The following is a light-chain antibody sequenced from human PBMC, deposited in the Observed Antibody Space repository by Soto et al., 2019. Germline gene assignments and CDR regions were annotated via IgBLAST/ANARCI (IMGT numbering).Light chain of an antibody. J-gene: IGKJ1*01. V-gene: IGKV3-20*01. CDR3: QKYNSARST. Sequence: DIEMTQSPCTLSLSLGERATLSCRASQSISSSYSAWYQQKPGEAPRLLIYDASSMVNGVPDRFSGSGSGTEFTLTISSLQPDDVATYYCQKYNSARSTFGLGTKVDI. CDR2: DAS. CDR1: QSISSSY.